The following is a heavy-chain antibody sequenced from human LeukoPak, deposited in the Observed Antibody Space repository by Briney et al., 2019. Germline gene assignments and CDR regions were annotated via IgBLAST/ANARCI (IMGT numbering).Heavy chain of an antibody. V-gene: IGHV4-39*07. CDR1: GGSITSSSYY. CDR3: ARLGKEVTYRAYYLDY. J-gene: IGHJ4*02. D-gene: IGHD7-27*01. CDR2: IFYSGST. Sequence: SETLSLTCPVSGGSITSSSYYWGWIRQPPGKGLEWIGSIFYSGSTYYNPSLKSRVTISVDTSKNQFSLNLSSVTAADTAVYYCARLGKEVTYRAYYLDYWGQGTLVTVSS.